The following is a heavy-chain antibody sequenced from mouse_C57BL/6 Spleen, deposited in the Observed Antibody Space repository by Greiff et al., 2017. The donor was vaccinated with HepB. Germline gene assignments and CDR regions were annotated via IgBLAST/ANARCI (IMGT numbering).Heavy chain of an antibody. CDR1: GYTFTSYW. CDR2: IDPSDSYT. V-gene: IGHV1-50*01. D-gene: IGHD1-1*01. J-gene: IGHJ3*01. Sequence: QVQLQQPGAELVKPGASVKLSCKASGYTFTSYWMQWVKQRPGQGLEWIGEIDPSDSYTNYNQKFKGKATLTVDTSSSTAYMQLSSLPSEDSAVYYGAREGVYYYGSSPAWFAYWGQGTLVTVSA. CDR3: AREGVYYYGSSPAWFAY.